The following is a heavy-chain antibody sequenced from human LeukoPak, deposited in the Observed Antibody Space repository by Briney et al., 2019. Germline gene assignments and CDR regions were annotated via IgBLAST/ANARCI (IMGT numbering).Heavy chain of an antibody. CDR2: ISNDGSGT. J-gene: IGHJ4*02. CDR3: TRVVAGTRLFGY. Sequence: GGPLRLSCAASGFTFSSYWMYWVRQAPGKGLVWASRISNDGSGTSYADSVKGRFTISRDNAKNTLYLQMNRLRAEDTAVYYCTRVVAGTRLFGYWGQGTLVTVSS. V-gene: IGHV3-74*01. CDR1: GFTFSSYW. D-gene: IGHD6-19*01.